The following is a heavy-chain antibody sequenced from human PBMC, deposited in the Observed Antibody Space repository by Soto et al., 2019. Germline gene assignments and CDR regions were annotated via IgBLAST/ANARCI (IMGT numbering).Heavy chain of an antibody. CDR2: INPNSGGT. CDR1: GYTFTGYY. CDR3: ARDGGYSGSYHYYYYYMDV. J-gene: IGHJ6*03. V-gene: IGHV1-2*04. Sequence: ASVKVSCKASGYTFTGYYMHWVRQAPGQGLEWMGWINPNSGGTNYAQKFQGWVTMTRDTSISTAYMELSRLRSDDTAVYYCARDGGYSGSYHYYYYYMDVWGKGTTVTVSS. D-gene: IGHD1-26*01.